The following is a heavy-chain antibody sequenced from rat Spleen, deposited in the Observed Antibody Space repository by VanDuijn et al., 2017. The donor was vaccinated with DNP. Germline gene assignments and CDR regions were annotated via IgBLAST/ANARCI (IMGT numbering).Heavy chain of an antibody. J-gene: IGHJ2*01. CDR1: GYSISRTY. V-gene: IGHV3-1*01. D-gene: IGHD1-5*01. CDR2: ISYSGST. Sequence: EVQLQESGPGLLKPSQSLSLTCSVTGYSISRTYWGWFRKFPGNKMEWVGHISYSGSTSYNPSLKSRISITRDTSKNQFFLHLNSVTNEETATYYCARLNIGTNTLDYWGQGVMVTVSS. CDR3: ARLNIGTNTLDY.